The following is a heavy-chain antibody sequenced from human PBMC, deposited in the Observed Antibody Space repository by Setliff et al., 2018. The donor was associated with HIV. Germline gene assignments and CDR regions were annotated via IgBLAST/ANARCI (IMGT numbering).Heavy chain of an antibody. CDR1: GDLSAYT. CDR3: ARGSPASIAARPWYFQH. D-gene: IGHD6-6*01. Sequence: KPSETLSLTCSVFGDLSAYTWNWIRQSPGKGLEWIGYVYFDETNYNPSLKGRVTISSDNSKERFSLSLRSVSAADTAVYYCARGSPASIAARPWYFQHWGQGTLVTVSS. J-gene: IGHJ1*01. CDR2: VYFDET. V-gene: IGHV4-59*01.